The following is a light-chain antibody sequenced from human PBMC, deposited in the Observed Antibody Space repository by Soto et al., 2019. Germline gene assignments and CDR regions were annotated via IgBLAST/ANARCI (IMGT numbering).Light chain of an antibody. CDR1: QSVSSN. J-gene: IGKJ1*01. V-gene: IGKV3-15*01. CDR3: QQYNNWPPVT. CDR2: GAS. Sequence: EIVMPQSPATLSVSPGERATLSCRASQSVSSNLAWYQQKPGQAPRLLIYGASTRATGIPARFSGSGSGTEFTLTISSLQSEDFAVYYCQQYNNWPPVTFGKGTKVEIK.